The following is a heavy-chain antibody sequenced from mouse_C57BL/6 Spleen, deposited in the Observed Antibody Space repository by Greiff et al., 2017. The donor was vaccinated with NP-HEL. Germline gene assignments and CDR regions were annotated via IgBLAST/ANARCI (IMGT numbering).Heavy chain of an antibody. CDR1: GYAFSSYW. Sequence: VQLQQSGAELVKPGASVKISCKASGYAFSSYWMNWVKQRPGKGLEWIGQIYPGDGDTNYNGKFKGKATLTADKSSSTAYMQLSSLTSEDSAVYFYARCYCSRFWYFDVWGTGTTVTVSS. CDR2: IYPGDGDT. V-gene: IGHV1-80*01. CDR3: ARCYCSRFWYFDV. J-gene: IGHJ1*03. D-gene: IGHD1-1*01.